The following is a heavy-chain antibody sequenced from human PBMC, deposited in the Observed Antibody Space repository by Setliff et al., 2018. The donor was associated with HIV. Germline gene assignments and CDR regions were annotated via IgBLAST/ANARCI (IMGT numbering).Heavy chain of an antibody. V-gene: IGHV4-39*07. J-gene: IGHJ5*02. Sequence: KASETLSLTCTVSGGSISSGGYYWSWIRQHPGKGLEWIGEINHRGSTNYNPSLKSRVTMSVDMSKNQFSLKLNSVTAADTAVYYCARGGRDGIAWGQGTLVTVSS. CDR3: ARGGRDGIA. CDR2: INHRGST. CDR1: GGSISSGGYY. D-gene: IGHD2-21*01.